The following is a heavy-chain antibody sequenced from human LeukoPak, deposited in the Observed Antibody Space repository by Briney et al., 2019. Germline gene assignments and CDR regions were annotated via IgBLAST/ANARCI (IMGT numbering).Heavy chain of an antibody. V-gene: IGHV3-23*01. CDR3: ARERQLFYYYYYMDV. D-gene: IGHD5-18*01. Sequence: ETLSLTCTVSGGSISSSSYYWGWVRQAPGKGLEWVSAISGSGGSTYYADSVKGRFTISRDNSKNTLYLQMNSLRAEDTAVYYCARERQLFYYYYYMDVWGKGTTVTVSS. J-gene: IGHJ6*03. CDR2: ISGSGGST. CDR1: GGSISSSSYY.